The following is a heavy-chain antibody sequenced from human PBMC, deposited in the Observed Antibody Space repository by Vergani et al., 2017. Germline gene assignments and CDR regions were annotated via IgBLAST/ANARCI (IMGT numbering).Heavy chain of an antibody. CDR1: GFTFSSYW. V-gene: IGHV3-7*01. CDR3: ARDGITVRGVIWN. Sequence: EVQLVESGGGLVQPGGSLRLSCAASGFTFSSYWMSWVRQAPGKGLEWVANIKQDGSEKYYVDSVKGRFTISRDNAKNSLYLQMNSLRAEDTAVYYCARDGITVRGVIWNWGQGTLVTVSS. CDR2: IKQDGSEK. D-gene: IGHD3-10*01. J-gene: IGHJ4*02.